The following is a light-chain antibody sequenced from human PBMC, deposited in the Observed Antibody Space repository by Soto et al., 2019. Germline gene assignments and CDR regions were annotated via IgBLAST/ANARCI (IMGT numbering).Light chain of an antibody. CDR1: QSISSY. Sequence: EIVLTQSPATLSLPPGERATLSCRASQSISSYLAWYQQKPGQAPRLLIYDASNGATGIPARFSGSGSGTDFTLTISSLEPEDFAVYYCQQRSNWPWTFGQGTKVEIK. J-gene: IGKJ1*01. CDR3: QQRSNWPWT. V-gene: IGKV3-11*01. CDR2: DAS.